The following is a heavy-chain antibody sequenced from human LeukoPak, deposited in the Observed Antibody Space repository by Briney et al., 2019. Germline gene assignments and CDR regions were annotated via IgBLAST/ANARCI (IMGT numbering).Heavy chain of an antibody. CDR2: ISAYNGNT. J-gene: IGHJ4*02. CDR3: ARDQENYYDSSGSYYFDY. V-gene: IGHV1-18*01. Sequence: ASVKVSCKASGYTFTSYGISWVRQAPGQGLEWMGWISAYNGNTNYAQKLQGRVTITRDTSTSTAYMELRSLRSDDTAVYYCARDQENYYDSSGSYYFDYWGQGTLVTVSS. D-gene: IGHD3-22*01. CDR1: GYTFTSYG.